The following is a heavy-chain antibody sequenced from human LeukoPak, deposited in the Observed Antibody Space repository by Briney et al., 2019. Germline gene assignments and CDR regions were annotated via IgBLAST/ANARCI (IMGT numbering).Heavy chain of an antibody. D-gene: IGHD2-8*01. Sequence: SETLSLTCTVSGGSISSGGYYWSWIRQHPGKGLEWIGYIYYSGSTYYNPSLKSRVTISVDTSKNQFSLKLSSVTAADTAVYYCASYLFEDALTVINWFDPWGQGTLVTVSS. CDR3: ASYLFEDALTVINWFDP. V-gene: IGHV4-31*03. CDR1: GGSISSGGYY. J-gene: IGHJ5*02. CDR2: IYYSGST.